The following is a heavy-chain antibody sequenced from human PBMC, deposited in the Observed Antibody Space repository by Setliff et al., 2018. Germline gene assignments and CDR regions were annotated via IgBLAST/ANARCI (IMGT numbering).Heavy chain of an antibody. Sequence: PSETLSLTCSVSGDSISIGAYFWSWIRHRPGEGLEYIGHITSSGYTNYSPSLQGRVAISEDTSENQFSLKLSSVTVADTAIYFCVRGRTSGLFLSRFDPWGQGTLGTVS. CDR2: ITSSGYT. D-gene: IGHD2-21*01. CDR1: GDSISIGAYF. CDR3: VRGRTSGLFLSRFDP. J-gene: IGHJ5*02. V-gene: IGHV4-31*03.